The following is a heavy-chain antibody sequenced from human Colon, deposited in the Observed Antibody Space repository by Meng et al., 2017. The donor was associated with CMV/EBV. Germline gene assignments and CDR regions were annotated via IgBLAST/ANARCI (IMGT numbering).Heavy chain of an antibody. CDR1: GFTFDDYG. Sequence: GESLKISCAASGFTFDDYGMSWVRQAPGKGLEWVSGINWNGGSTGYADSVKGRFTISRDNAKNSLYLQMNSLRAEDTALYYCAIGGNDYGDYFDYWGQGTLVTVSS. CDR3: AIGGNDYGDYFDY. D-gene: IGHD4-17*01. J-gene: IGHJ4*02. CDR2: INWNGGST. V-gene: IGHV3-20*04.